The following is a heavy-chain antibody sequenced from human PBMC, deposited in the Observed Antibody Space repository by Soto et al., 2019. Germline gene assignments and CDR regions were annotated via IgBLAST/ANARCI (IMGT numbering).Heavy chain of an antibody. CDR2: ISYSGTT. V-gene: IGHV4-59*03. J-gene: IGHJ5*02. D-gene: IGHD3-22*01. CDR3: TGAYYDIDGYILDP. Sequence: SETLSLTCTVSGGSLSSYDWSWFRRPPGMGLEWIASISYSGTTNYNSSLKSRVTISIDTSKNQFSLKFNSVTAADTAVYYCTGAYYDIDGYILDPWGQGTSVT. CDR1: GGSLSSYD.